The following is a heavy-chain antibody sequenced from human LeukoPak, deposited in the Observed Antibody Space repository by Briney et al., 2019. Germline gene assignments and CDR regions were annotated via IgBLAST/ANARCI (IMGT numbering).Heavy chain of an antibody. CDR2: ISYDGSNK. J-gene: IGHJ3*02. CDR1: GFTFSSYG. Sequence: GGSLRLSCAASGFTFSSYGMHWVRQAPGKGLEWVAVISYDGSNKYYADSVKGRFTISRDNSKNTLYLQMNSLRAEDTAVYYCARTYQRGPADDAFDIWGQGTMVTVSS. V-gene: IGHV3-30*19. CDR3: ARTYQRGPADDAFDI.